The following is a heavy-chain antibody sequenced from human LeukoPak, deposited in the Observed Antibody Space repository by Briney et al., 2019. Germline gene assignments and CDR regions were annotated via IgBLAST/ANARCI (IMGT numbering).Heavy chain of an antibody. V-gene: IGHV3-20*04. J-gene: IGHJ4*02. CDR2: INWNGGST. CDR3: ARDAYCSGGSCYSWFDY. D-gene: IGHD2-15*01. Sequence: GGSLRLSCVASGFTFSSYWMTWVRQAPGKGLEWVSGINWNGGSTGYADSVKGRFTISRDNAKNSLYLQMNSLRAEDTALYYCARDAYCSGGSCYSWFDYWGQGTLVTVSS. CDR1: GFTFSSYW.